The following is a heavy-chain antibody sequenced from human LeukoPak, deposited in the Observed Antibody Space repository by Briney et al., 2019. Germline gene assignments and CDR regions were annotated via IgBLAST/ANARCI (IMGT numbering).Heavy chain of an antibody. CDR1: GDSVSRTNIA. Sequence: SQTLSLTCAISGDSVSRTNIAWNWIRQPPSRGLEWLGRTYYRSKWYNDYAVSVQSRIIINPDTSKNQFSLQLNSVTPEDTAVYYCARGIGWPYFDYWGQGTLVTVSS. D-gene: IGHD5-24*01. J-gene: IGHJ4*02. CDR2: TYYRSKWYN. CDR3: ARGIGWPYFDY. V-gene: IGHV6-1*01.